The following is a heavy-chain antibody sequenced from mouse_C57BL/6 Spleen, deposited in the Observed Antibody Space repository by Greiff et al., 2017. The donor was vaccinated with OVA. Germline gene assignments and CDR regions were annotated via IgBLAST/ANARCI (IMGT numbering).Heavy chain of an antibody. CDR2: ISDGGSYT. CDR3: ARGDYGSTWFAY. D-gene: IGHD1-1*01. J-gene: IGHJ3*01. CDR1: GFTFSSYA. V-gene: IGHV5-4*01. Sequence: EVQLKESGGGLVKPGGSLKLSCAASGFTFSSYAMSWVRQTPEQRLEWVATISDGGSYTYYPDNVKGRFTISRDNAKNNLYLQMSHLKSEDTAMYYCARGDYGSTWFAYWGQGTLVTVSA.